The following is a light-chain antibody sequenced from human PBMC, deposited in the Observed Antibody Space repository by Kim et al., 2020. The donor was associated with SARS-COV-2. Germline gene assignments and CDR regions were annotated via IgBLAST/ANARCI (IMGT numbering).Light chain of an antibody. V-gene: IGKV1-33*01. Sequence: ASVGDRVTITCQASQDISNFLNWYQQKPGKAPKLLIYRASNLETGVPSRFSGSGSGTDYTFTISSLQPEDIATYYCQQYDNLPITFGQGTRLEIK. CDR1: QDISNF. CDR2: RAS. J-gene: IGKJ5*01. CDR3: QQYDNLPIT.